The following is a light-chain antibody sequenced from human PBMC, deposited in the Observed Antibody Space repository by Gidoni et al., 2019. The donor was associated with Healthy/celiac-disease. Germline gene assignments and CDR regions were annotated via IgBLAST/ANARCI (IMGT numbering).Light chain of an antibody. CDR2: DAS. J-gene: IGKJ1*01. Sequence: EIVLTQSPAPLSLSPGERATLSCRASQSVSSYLAWYHQNPGQAPRLLIYDASNRATGIPARFSGSGSGTDFTLTISSLEPEDFAVYYCQQRSNWPPWTFGQGTKVEIK. CDR1: QSVSSY. V-gene: IGKV3-11*01. CDR3: QQRSNWPPWT.